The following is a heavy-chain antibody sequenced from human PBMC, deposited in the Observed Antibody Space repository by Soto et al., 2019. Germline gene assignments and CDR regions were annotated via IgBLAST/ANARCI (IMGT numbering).Heavy chain of an antibody. D-gene: IGHD6-13*01. Sequence: QVQLQQWGAGLLKPSETLSLTCAVYGGSFSGYYWSWIRQPPGKGLEWIGEINHSGSTNYNPSLKSRVTISVDTSKNQFSPKLSSVTAADTAVYYCARQGSSWRPDPWGQGTLVTVSS. CDR1: GGSFSGYY. J-gene: IGHJ5*02. V-gene: IGHV4-34*01. CDR2: INHSGST. CDR3: ARQGSSWRPDP.